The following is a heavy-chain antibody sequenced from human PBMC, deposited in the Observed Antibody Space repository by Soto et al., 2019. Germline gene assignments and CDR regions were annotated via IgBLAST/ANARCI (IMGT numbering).Heavy chain of an antibody. Sequence: QVQLQESGPGLVKPSETLSLTCTVSGGSISNYYWSWIRQPPGKGLEWIGYIYYTRSTNYNPSLKSRVTISEDTSKSQLSLKVRSVTAAYTAGYYCARGIAGATTPFDLWGQGTLVTVSS. CDR2: IYYTRST. D-gene: IGHD1-26*01. V-gene: IGHV4-59*01. J-gene: IGHJ4*02. CDR1: GGSISNYY. CDR3: ARGIAGATTPFDL.